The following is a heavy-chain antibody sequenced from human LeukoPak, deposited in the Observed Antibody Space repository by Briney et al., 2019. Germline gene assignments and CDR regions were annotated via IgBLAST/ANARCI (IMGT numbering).Heavy chain of an antibody. CDR1: GFSFSNYW. Sequence: PGGSLRLSCAASGFSFSNYWMSWLRQAPGKGLEWVANIKQDGTEKYYVDSVKGRFTISRDNTRKSLNLHLSSLRVEDTAVYYCARDRGAPRPNDCWGQGTLVIVSS. D-gene: IGHD3-10*01. V-gene: IGHV3-7*03. CDR3: ARDRGAPRPNDC. CDR2: IKQDGTEK. J-gene: IGHJ4*02.